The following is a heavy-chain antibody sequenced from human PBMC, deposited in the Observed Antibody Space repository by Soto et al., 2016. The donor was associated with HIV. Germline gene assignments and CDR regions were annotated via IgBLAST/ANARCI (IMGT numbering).Heavy chain of an antibody. CDR2: ISISGANT. CDR3: AREETPNDY. J-gene: IGHJ4*02. CDR1: GFSFSSHA. V-gene: IGHV3-23*01. Sequence: EVQLLESGGGLVQPGGSLRLSCAVSGFSFSSHAMSWVRQAPGKGLEWVSSISISGANTYYTDSVSGRFTISRDNSKNTVYLQISSLRDEDTAIYYCAREETPNDYWGQGTLVTVSS.